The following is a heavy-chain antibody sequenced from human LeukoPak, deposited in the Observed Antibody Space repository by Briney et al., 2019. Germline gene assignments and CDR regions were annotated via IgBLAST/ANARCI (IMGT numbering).Heavy chain of an antibody. V-gene: IGHV3-23*01. CDR2: IIAGGGGT. D-gene: IGHD2-2*02. Sequence: GGSLRLSCVASGFTFSHYAMNWVRQAPGKELEWVSTIIAGGGGTYYADSVKGRFTISRDNSKNTLYLQMNSLRAEDTAVYYCAGCDCSSTSCYTGCDYWGQGTLVTVSS. CDR3: AGCDCSSTSCYTGCDY. J-gene: IGHJ4*02. CDR1: GFTFSHYA.